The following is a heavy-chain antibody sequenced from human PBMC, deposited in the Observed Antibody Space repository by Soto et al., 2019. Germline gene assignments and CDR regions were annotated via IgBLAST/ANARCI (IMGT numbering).Heavy chain of an antibody. V-gene: IGHV1-69*01. CDR2: IIPIFGTA. CDR3: ARGVPLYPGNYYDSSYYFDY. J-gene: IGHJ4*02. CDR1: GGTFSSYA. D-gene: IGHD3-22*01. Sequence: QVQLVQSGAEVKKPGSSVKVSCKASGGTFSSYAISWVRQAPGQGLEWMGGIIPIFGTANYAQKFQGRVTITADESTSTAYMELSSLRSEDTAVYYCARGVPLYPGNYYDSSYYFDYWGQGTLVTVSS.